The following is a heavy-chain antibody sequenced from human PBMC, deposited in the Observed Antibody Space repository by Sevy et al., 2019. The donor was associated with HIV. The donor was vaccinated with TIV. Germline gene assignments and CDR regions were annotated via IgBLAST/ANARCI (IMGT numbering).Heavy chain of an antibody. CDR2: IKSEGDGGAI. Sequence: GGSLRLSCTASGFTFSSAWMSWVRQAPGKGLEWVGRIKSEGDGGAIDYAATVKGSTSISREESKNPVYLQMSSREAEETVVYYCITDPGYRGYDEKVIHYYFYGMDVWGQGTTVTVSS. CDR1: GFTFSSAW. V-gene: IGHV3-15*01. D-gene: IGHD5-12*01. CDR3: ITDPGYRGYDEKVIHYYFYGMDV. J-gene: IGHJ6*02.